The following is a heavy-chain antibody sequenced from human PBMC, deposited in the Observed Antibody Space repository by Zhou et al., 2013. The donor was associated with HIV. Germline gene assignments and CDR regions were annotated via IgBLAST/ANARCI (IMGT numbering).Heavy chain of an antibody. J-gene: IGHJ6*02. CDR1: GDSISSAYF. CDR2: VYHSGNT. V-gene: IGHV4-38-2*02. Sequence: VQLQESGPGLVKPSETLSLTCSVSGDSISSAYFWGWIRQPPGKGLEWIGSVYHSGNTNSNPSLKSRVTMSVDTSKNHFSLNLSSVTAADTAVYFCARDRYHFDNRDNALRYYGLDVWGPGDRGHCLL. D-gene: IGHD3-22*01. CDR3: ARDRYHFDNRDNALRYYGLDV.